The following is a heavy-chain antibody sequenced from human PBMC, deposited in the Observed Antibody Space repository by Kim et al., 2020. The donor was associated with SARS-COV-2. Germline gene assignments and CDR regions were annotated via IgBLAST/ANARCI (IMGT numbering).Heavy chain of an antibody. V-gene: IGHV3-33*01. D-gene: IGHD2-21*02. CDR3: ARDIMVGSRHGGNSGVDY. J-gene: IGHJ4*02. Sequence: GGSLRLSCVASGFTFSYYGIHWVRQAPGRGLEWVAVIWYDGTNQYYADFVKGRFTISRDNSKNTLYLQMNSLRIEDTAVYYCARDIMVGSRHGGNSGVDYWGQGTLVTVSS. CDR2: IWYDGTNQ. CDR1: GFTFSYYG.